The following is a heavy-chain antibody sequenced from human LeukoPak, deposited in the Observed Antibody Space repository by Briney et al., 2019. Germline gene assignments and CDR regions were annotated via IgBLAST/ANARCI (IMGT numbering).Heavy chain of an antibody. Sequence: ASVKVSCKASGYTFTSYAMNWVRQAPGQGLAWMEWTNTNTGNPPYAQGFTGRFVFSLDTSVSTAYLQISSLKAEDTAVYYCARDDYDSSGDALDIWGQGTMVTVSS. V-gene: IGHV7-4-1*02. D-gene: IGHD3-22*01. CDR2: TNTNTGNP. J-gene: IGHJ3*02. CDR3: ARDDYDSSGDALDI. CDR1: GYTFTSYA.